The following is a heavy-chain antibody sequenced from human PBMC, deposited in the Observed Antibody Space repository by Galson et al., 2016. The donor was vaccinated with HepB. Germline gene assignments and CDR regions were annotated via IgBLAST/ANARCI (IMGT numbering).Heavy chain of an antibody. CDR3: VTSQGY. Sequence: SLRLSCAVSGLQFSTYWMTWVHQAPGKGLEWVATINPDGNEKAYVDSVKGRFTMSRDNAKDSLHLQMNSLRAEDTGVYYCVTSQGYWGQGTLVTVSS. CDR1: GLQFSTYW. CDR2: INPDGNEK. V-gene: IGHV3-7*03. J-gene: IGHJ4*02.